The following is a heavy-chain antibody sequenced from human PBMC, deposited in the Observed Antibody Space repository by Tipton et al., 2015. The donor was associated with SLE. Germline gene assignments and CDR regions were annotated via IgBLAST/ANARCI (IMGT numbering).Heavy chain of an antibody. CDR1: GGSFSGYY. CDR2: IYYSGST. J-gene: IGHJ6*03. D-gene: IGHD2-2*01. V-gene: IGHV4-59*01. CDR3: ARAIVVVPAALYYMDV. Sequence: TLSPTCAVYGGSFSGYYWSWIRQPPGKGLEWIGYIYYSGSTNYNPSLKSRVTISVDTSKNQFSLKLSSVTAADTAVYYCARAIVVVPAALYYMDVWGKGTTVTVSS.